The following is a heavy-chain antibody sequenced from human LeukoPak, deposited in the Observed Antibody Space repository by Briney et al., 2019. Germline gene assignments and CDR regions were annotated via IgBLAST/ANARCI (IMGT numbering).Heavy chain of an antibody. CDR3: ARPSEENCDGACYSGAFDI. V-gene: IGHV3-30*19. J-gene: IGHJ3*02. CDR1: GFTFSNYG. Sequence: GGSLRLSCAASGFTFSNYGMHWVRQAPGKGLEWVAVISDAGTNEYYADSVKGRFTISRDNSKNTLSLQMNSLRGEDTAVYYCARPSEENCDGACYSGAFDIWGQGTMVTVSS. CDR2: ISDAGTNE. D-gene: IGHD2-21*02.